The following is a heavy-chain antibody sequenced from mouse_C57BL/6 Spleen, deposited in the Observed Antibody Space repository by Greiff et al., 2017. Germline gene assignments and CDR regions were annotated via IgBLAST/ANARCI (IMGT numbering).Heavy chain of an antibody. CDR2: IDPSDSYT. V-gene: IGHV1-50*01. J-gene: IGHJ3*01. D-gene: IGHD4-1*01. CDR3: ARSELGAWFAY. CDR1: GYTFTSYW. Sequence: VQLQQPGAELVKPGASVKLSCKASGYTFTSYWMQWVKQRPGQGLEWIGEIDPSDSYTNYNQKFKGKATLTVDTSSSTAYMQLSSLTSEDSAVYYCARSELGAWFAYWGQGTLVTVSA.